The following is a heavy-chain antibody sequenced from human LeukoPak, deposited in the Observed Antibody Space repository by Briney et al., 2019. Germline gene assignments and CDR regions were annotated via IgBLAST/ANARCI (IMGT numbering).Heavy chain of an antibody. D-gene: IGHD6-19*01. J-gene: IGHJ6*02. CDR2: INPNSGGT. CDR3: ARESIVSSGWDYYYGMDV. Sequence: GASVKVSCKASGYTFTGYYMHWVRQAPGQGLEWMGWINPNSGGTNYAQKFQGWVTMTRDTSISTAYMELSRLRSDDTAVYYCARESIVSSGWDYYYGMDVWGQGTTVTVSS. V-gene: IGHV1-2*04. CDR1: GYTFTGYY.